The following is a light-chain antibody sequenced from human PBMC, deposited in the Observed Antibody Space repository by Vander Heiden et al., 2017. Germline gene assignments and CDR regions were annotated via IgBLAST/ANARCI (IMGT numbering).Light chain of an antibody. V-gene: IGLV2-8*01. CDR2: EVS. Sequence: QSALTQPPSASGSPGQSVTISCIGTSSDFGGYYYVSWYPQHPGKAPKLMIYEVSKRPSGVPDRFSGSKSGNTASLTVSGLQAADEADYYCTSYAGSNSYVVFGGGTKLTVL. CDR3: TSYAGSNSYVV. J-gene: IGLJ2*01. CDR1: SSDFGGYYY.